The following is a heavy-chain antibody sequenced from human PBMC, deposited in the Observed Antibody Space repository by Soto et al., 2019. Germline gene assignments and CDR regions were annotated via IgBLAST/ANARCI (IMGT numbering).Heavy chain of an antibody. CDR3: AGRATATYYYDSSGYYYVY. V-gene: IGHV4-61*01. Sequence: SETLSLTCTVSGGSVSSGSYYWSWIRQPPGKGLEWIGYTYYSGSTNYNPSLKSRVTISVDTSKNQFSLKLSSVTAADTAVYYCAGRATATYYYDSSGYYYVYWGQGTLVTVSS. J-gene: IGHJ4*02. D-gene: IGHD3-22*01. CDR2: TYYSGST. CDR1: GGSVSSGSYY.